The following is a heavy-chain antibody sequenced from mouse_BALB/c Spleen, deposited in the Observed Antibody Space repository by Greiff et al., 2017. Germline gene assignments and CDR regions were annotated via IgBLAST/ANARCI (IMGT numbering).Heavy chain of an antibody. CDR1: GFNIKDYY. V-gene: IGHV14-1*02. Sequence: EVQLQQSGAELVRPGALVKLSCKASGFNIKDYYMHWVKQRPEQGLEWIGWIDPENGNTIYDPKFQGKASVTADTSSNKAYLQLSSLTSEDTAVYYGAGPRFGRYFDVWGAGTTVTVSS. J-gene: IGHJ1*01. CDR3: AGPRFGRYFDV. CDR2: IDPENGNT.